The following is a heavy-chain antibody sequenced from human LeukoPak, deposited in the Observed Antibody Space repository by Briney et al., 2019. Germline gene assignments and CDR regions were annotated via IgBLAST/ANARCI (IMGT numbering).Heavy chain of an antibody. V-gene: IGHV3-48*01. CDR2: ISSSSNPI. CDR3: ARDLGYSYGVYFDY. Sequence: GGSLRLSCAASGFSFRTYSMNWVRQAPGKGLEWVSYISSSSNPIYYADSVKGRFTISRDNAKNSLYLQMDSLRAEDTAVYYCARDLGYSYGVYFDYWGQGTLVTVSS. CDR1: GFSFRTYS. D-gene: IGHD5-18*01. J-gene: IGHJ4*02.